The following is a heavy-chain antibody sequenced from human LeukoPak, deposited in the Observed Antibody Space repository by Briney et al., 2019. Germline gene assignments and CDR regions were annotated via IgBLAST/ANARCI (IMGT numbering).Heavy chain of an antibody. J-gene: IGHJ3*02. D-gene: IGHD3-22*01. CDR1: GFTFSSYG. CDR3: ASRYYYDSSDPGAFDI. Sequence: GGSLRLSCAASGFTFSSYGMHWVRQAPGKGLEWAAVIWYDGSNKYYADSVKGRFTISRDNSKNTLYLQMNSLRAEDTAVYYCASRYYYDSSDPGAFDIWGQGTMVTVSS. CDR2: IWYDGSNK. V-gene: IGHV3-33*01.